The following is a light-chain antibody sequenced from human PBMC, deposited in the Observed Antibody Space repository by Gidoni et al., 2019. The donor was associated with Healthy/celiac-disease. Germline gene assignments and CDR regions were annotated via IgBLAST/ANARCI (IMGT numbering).Light chain of an antibody. CDR3: QQSYSTPLT. V-gene: IGKV1-39*01. CDR2: SAS. Sequence: DIQMTQPPSSLSASVGDRVTITCRASQSISSDLNWYQQKPGKAPKLLIYSASSLQSGVPSRFSGSGSGTDFTLPISSLQPADFATYYCQQSYSTPLTFGGGTKVEIK. J-gene: IGKJ4*01. CDR1: QSISSD.